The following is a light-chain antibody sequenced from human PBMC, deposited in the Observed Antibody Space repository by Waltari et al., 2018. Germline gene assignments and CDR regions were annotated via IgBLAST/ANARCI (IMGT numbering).Light chain of an antibody. CDR2: AVS. CDR1: QSVSTY. Sequence: AIRMTQSPSSLSASTGDSVTITCRVSQSVSTYLAWYQQKPGKAPQLLIYAVSTLQRGVPLRFSGSGSGTDFTLSISCLQSEDFATYYCQQYYDYQRSFGQGTKVEIK. V-gene: IGKV1-8*01. J-gene: IGKJ1*01. CDR3: QQYYDYQRS.